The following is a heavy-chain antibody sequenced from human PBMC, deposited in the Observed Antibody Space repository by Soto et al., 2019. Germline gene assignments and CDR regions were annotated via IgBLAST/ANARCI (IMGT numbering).Heavy chain of an antibody. J-gene: IGHJ4*02. Sequence: QVQLVESGGGVVQPGKSLTLSCAEFGLTLNRFGMHWVRQAPGKGLEWVAMIWHDGTNRYYGESVKGRFTISRDRSKNTMYLQMNSLRAEDTAVYYCARALGYDIMTGYFDYWGQGTLVTVSS. V-gene: IGHV3-33*01. CDR2: IWHDGTNR. CDR3: ARALGYDIMTGYFDY. D-gene: IGHD3-9*01. CDR1: GLTLNRFG.